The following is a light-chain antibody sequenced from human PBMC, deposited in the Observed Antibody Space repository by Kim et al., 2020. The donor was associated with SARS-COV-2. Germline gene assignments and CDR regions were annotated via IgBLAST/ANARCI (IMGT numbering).Light chain of an antibody. CDR2: QDS. Sequence: SVSPGQTAGLTCSGDKLGDKYACWYQQKPGQSPVLVIYQDSKRPSGIPERFSGSNSGNTATLTISGTQAMDEADYYCQAWDSSTGVFGGGTQLTVL. J-gene: IGLJ2*01. CDR1: KLGDKY. V-gene: IGLV3-1*01. CDR3: QAWDSSTGV.